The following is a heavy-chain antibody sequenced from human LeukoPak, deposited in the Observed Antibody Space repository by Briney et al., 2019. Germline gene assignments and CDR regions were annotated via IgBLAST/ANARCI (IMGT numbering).Heavy chain of an antibody. Sequence: GGSLRLSCAASGFTFSGYWMSWVRQAPGKGLEWVANIKQDGSEKYYVDSVKGRFTIPRDNAKNSLYLQMNSLRAEDTAVYYCASEREYCSSTSCHYYFDYWGQGTLVAVSS. CDR3: ASEREYCSSTSCHYYFDY. CDR2: IKQDGSEK. D-gene: IGHD2-2*01. V-gene: IGHV3-7*01. J-gene: IGHJ4*02. CDR1: GFTFSGYW.